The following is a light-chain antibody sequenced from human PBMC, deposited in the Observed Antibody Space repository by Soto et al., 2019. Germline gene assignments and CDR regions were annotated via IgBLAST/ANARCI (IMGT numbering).Light chain of an antibody. V-gene: IGKV3-11*01. J-gene: IGKJ4*01. CDR1: QSVSSY. CDR3: PQRSNWPLT. Sequence: EIVLTQSPATLSLSPGERATLSCRASQSVSSYLAWYQQKPGQAPRLLIYDASNRATGIPARFSGSGSGTDFTLTIRSLEPEDFAVYCCPQRSNWPLTFGGGTKVEIK. CDR2: DAS.